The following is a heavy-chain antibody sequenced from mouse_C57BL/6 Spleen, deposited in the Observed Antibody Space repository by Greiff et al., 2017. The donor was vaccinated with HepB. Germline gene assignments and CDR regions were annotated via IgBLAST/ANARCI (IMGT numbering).Heavy chain of an antibody. V-gene: IGHV1-15*01. CDR1: GYTFTDYE. CDR3: TKTGISLAMDY. D-gene: IGHD4-1*01. J-gene: IGHJ4*01. CDR2: IDPETGGT. Sequence: VQLQQSGAELVRPGASVTLSCKASGYTFTDYEMHWVKQTPVHGLEWIGAIDPETGGTAYNQKFKGKAILTADKSSSTAYMELRSLTSEDSAVYYGTKTGISLAMDYWGQGTSVTVSS.